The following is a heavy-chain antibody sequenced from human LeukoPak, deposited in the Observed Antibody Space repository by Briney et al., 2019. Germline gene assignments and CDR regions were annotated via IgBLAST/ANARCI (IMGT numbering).Heavy chain of an antibody. Sequence: PGGSLRLSCAASGFAFSSYEMNWVRQAPGKGLQWVSYISSSGNTIYYADSVKGRFTISRDNAKNSLYLQMNSLRAEDTAVYNGARVKLYYYDSSGYYSGFDYWGQGTLVTVSS. D-gene: IGHD3-22*01. J-gene: IGHJ4*02. CDR2: ISSSGNTI. CDR1: GFAFSSYE. CDR3: ARVKLYYYDSSGYYSGFDY. V-gene: IGHV3-48*03.